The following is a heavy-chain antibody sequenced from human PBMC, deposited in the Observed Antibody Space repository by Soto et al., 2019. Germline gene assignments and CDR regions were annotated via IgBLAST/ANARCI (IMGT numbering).Heavy chain of an antibody. CDR2: VYNSGST. Sequence: QVQLQESGPGLVKPSETLSLTCTVSGGSISSYHWSWIRQPPGKGLEWIGEVYNSGSTNYNPSLKNQITISADTSKNHLSLSLSSVTAADTAVYFCAREMGYCTTTSCHAGPLYYYMDVWGKGTTVTVSS. CDR3: AREMGYCTTTSCHAGPLYYYMDV. D-gene: IGHD2-2*01. V-gene: IGHV4-59*01. CDR1: GGSISSYH. J-gene: IGHJ6*03.